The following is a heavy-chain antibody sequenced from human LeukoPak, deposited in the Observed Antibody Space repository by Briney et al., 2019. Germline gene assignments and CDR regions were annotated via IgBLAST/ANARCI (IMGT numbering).Heavy chain of an antibody. J-gene: IGHJ5*02. CDR1: GGSISGNH. CDR3: ARTRGDGVIHL. V-gene: IGHV4-59*01. Sequence: SETLSLTCTVSGGSISGNHWSWIRQPPGKGLEWIGHIYYSGSVNYKPSLRSRATISLDTPRNQVSLRMKSVTAADTAVYYCARTRGDGVIHLWGQGTLVTVSS. CDR2: IYYSGSV. D-gene: IGHD3-22*01.